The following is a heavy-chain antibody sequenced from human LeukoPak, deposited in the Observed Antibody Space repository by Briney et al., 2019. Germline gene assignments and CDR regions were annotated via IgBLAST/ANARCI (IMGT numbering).Heavy chain of an antibody. D-gene: IGHD6-19*01. CDR1: GGSISSSSYY. CDR3: ARRSSGWVFDY. J-gene: IGHJ4*02. Sequence: PSETLSLTCTVSGGSISSSSYYWGWIRQPPGKGLEWIGSIYYSGSTYYNPSLKSRVTISVDTSKNQFSLKLSSVTAADTAVYYCARRSSGWVFDYWGRGTLVTVSS. V-gene: IGHV4-39*01. CDR2: IYYSGST.